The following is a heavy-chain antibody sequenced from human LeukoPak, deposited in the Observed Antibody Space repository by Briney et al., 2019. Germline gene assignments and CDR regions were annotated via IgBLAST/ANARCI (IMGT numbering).Heavy chain of an antibody. CDR2: MNPNSGNT. D-gene: IGHD3-3*01. Sequence: KPGASVKVSCKASGYTFTSYDINWVRQATGQGLEWMGWMNPNSGNTGYAQKLQGRVTMTRNTSISTAYMELSSLRSEDTAVYYCARDTIFGVVTYYWGQGTLVTVSS. CDR3: ARDTIFGVVTYY. V-gene: IGHV1-8*01. J-gene: IGHJ4*02. CDR1: GYTFTSYD.